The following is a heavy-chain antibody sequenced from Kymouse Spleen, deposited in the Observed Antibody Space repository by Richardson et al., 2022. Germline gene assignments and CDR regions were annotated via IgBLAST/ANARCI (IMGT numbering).Heavy chain of an antibody. V-gene: IGHV3-74*01. J-gene: IGHJ6*02. Sequence: EVQLVESGGGLVQPGGSLRLSCAASGFTFSSYWMHWVRQAPGKGLVWVSRINSDGSSTSYADSVKGRFTISRDNAKNTLYLQMNSLRAEDTAVYYCARDYDILTGYLPYYYYYGMDVWGQGTTVTVSS. D-gene: IGHD3-9*01. CDR1: GFTFSSYW. CDR3: ARDYDILTGYLPYYYYYGMDV. CDR2: INSDGSST.